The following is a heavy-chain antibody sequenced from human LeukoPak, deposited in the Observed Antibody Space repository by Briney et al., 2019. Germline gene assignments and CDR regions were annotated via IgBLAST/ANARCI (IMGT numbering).Heavy chain of an antibody. CDR3: ASAGGDSRSPLPFYY. CDR1: GFTFGKYW. CDR2: IKQDGSEK. D-gene: IGHD6-6*01. Sequence: PGGSLRLSCAASGFTFGKYWMSWVRQAPGKGLEWVANIKQDGSEKYYVDSVKGRFTISRDNAENSLFLQMNSLRAEDTAVYFCASAGGDSRSPLPFYYWGQGTLVTVSS. V-gene: IGHV3-7*03. J-gene: IGHJ4*02.